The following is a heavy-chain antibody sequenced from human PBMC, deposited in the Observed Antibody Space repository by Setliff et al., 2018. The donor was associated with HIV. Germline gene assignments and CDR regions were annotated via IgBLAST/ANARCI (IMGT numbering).Heavy chain of an antibody. CDR2: ILSTGERT. J-gene: IGHJ4*02. CDR1: GFTFSNYA. CDR3: AKELAASGLGYFDS. Sequence: RGSLRLSCAASGFTFSNYAMSWVRQAPGEGLEWVSAILSTGERTFYADSVKGRFTISRDNSKNTVYLQMNSLRAEDTAEYYCAKELAASGLGYFDSWGRGILVTVSS. V-gene: IGHV3-23*01. D-gene: IGHD3-22*01.